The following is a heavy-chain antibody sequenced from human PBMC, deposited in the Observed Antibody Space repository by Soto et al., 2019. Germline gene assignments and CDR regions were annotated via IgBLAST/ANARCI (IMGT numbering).Heavy chain of an antibody. J-gene: IGHJ6*02. CDR1: GGTFSSYA. V-gene: IGHV1-69*05. CDR3: AREDYYDTSGWGYYYYYGMDV. CDR2: IIPIYGTA. D-gene: IGHD3-22*01. Sequence: SVKVSCKASGGTFSSYAISWVRQAPGQGLEWMGGIIPIYGTANYAQKVQGRVTMTTDTSTSTAYMELRSLRSDDTAVYYCAREDYYDTSGWGYYYYYGMDVWGRGTTVTVSS.